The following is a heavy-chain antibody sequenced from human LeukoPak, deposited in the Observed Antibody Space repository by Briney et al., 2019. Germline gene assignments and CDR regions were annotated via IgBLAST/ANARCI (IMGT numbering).Heavy chain of an antibody. D-gene: IGHD2-2*01. V-gene: IGHV1-18*01. Sequence: GASVKVSCKASGYTFTSYGTNWVRQAPGQGLEWMGWISAYNGNTNYAQKLQGRVTMTTDTSTSTAYMELRSPRSDDTAVYYCARVVVPAAQFDYWGQGTLVTVSS. CDR2: ISAYNGNT. J-gene: IGHJ4*02. CDR3: ARVVVPAAQFDY. CDR1: GYTFTSYG.